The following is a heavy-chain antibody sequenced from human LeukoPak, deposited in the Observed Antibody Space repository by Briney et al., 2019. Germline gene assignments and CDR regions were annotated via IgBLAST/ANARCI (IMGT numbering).Heavy chain of an antibody. Sequence: GGSLRLSCATSGFTFSSYSMNLGRQAPGKGVEWVSSISSSSYIYYADSVKGRFTISRDNAKNSLYLQMNSLRAEDTAVYYCARAGYGDYSDYWGQGTLVTVSS. CDR1: GFTFSSYS. J-gene: IGHJ4*02. CDR3: ARAGYGDYSDY. CDR2: ISSSSYI. D-gene: IGHD4-17*01. V-gene: IGHV3-21*01.